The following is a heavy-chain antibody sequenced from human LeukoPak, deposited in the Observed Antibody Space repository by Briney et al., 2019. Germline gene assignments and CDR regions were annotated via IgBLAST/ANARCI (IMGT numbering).Heavy chain of an antibody. CDR1: GGSFSGYY. Sequence: PSETLSLTCAVYGGSFSGYYWSWIRQPPGKGPEWIGEIYYSGSTNFNPSLESRVTISLDKSKNQFSLKLTSVTAADTAVYYCARVGALLPFDYWGQGILVTVSS. D-gene: IGHD4/OR15-4a*01. CDR3: ARVGALLPFDY. V-gene: IGHV4-34*01. J-gene: IGHJ4*02. CDR2: IYYSGST.